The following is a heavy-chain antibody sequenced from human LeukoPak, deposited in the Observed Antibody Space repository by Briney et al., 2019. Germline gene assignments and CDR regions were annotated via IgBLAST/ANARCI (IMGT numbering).Heavy chain of an antibody. CDR1: GFTFSSYA. CDR3: ARIPTLYYYDSSAYLGDFDY. J-gene: IGHJ4*02. Sequence: GGSLRLSCAASGFTFSSYAMHWVRQAPGKGLEWVAVISYDGSNKYYADSVKGRFTISRDNSKNTLYLQMNSLRAEDTAVYYCARIPTLYYYDSSAYLGDFDYWGQGTLVTVSS. CDR2: ISYDGSNK. D-gene: IGHD3-22*01. V-gene: IGHV3-30-3*01.